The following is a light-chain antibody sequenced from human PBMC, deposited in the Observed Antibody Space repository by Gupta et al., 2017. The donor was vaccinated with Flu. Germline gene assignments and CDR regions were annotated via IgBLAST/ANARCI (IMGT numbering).Light chain of an antibody. J-gene: IGKJ4*01. CDR2: AAS. V-gene: IGKV1-9*01. CDR1: QGISGY. CDR3: QQLASYPLT. Sequence: DIQLTQSPSFLSASVGDRVTITCRASQGISGYLAWYQQKPGKAPKLLIYAASTLQSGVPSRFSGSGSGTQFTLTISSLQAEDSATYYCQQLASYPLTFGGGTKVEIK.